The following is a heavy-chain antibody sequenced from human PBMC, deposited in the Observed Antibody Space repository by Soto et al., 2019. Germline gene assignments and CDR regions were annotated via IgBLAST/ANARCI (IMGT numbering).Heavy chain of an antibody. CDR3: VRGDNWNDEASDY. V-gene: IGHV3-33*01. Sequence: QVQLVESVGGVVQPGRSLRLSCAASGFMFNNHGMHWVRQAPGKGLEWVAVIWSDGNNRYYADSVKGRFTISRDNSKKMLYLQMNRLRGEDTAVYYCVRGDNWNDEASDYWGQGTLVTVSS. J-gene: IGHJ4*02. CDR1: GFMFNNHG. CDR2: IWSDGNNR. D-gene: IGHD1-1*01.